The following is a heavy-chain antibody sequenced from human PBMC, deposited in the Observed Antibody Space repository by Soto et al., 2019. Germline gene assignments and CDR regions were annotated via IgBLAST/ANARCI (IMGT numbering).Heavy chain of an antibody. J-gene: IGHJ4*02. CDR3: AKVTWYYYDSSGYFDY. D-gene: IGHD3-22*01. CDR1: GFTFNSYA. CDR2: ISCSGGST. V-gene: IGHV3-23*01. Sequence: GGSLRRSCEVSGFTFNSYAIRCCGHAALKGREWVSAISCSGGSTYYADSVTGWFTISRDNSKNTLYLQMNRLSAEDTAVYYCAKVTWYYYDSSGYFDYWGQGTLVTVSS.